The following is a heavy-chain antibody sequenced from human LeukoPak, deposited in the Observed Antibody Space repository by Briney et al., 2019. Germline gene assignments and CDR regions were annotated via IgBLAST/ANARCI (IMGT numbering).Heavy chain of an antibody. CDR2: VWYDGSNI. D-gene: IGHD3-9*01. CDR3: ARHPPGLRYFDP. V-gene: IGHV3-33*01. J-gene: IGHJ5*02. Sequence: GGSLRLSCAASGFTFSTYGMHWVRQAPGKGLEWVAVVWYDGSNIHYVDSVKGRFTISRDNSKSTLYLQMNSLTAEDTAVYYCARHPPGLRYFDPWGQGTLVTVSS. CDR1: GFTFSTYG.